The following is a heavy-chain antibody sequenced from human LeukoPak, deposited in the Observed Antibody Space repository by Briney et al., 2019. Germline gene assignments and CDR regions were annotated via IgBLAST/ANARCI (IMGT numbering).Heavy chain of an antibody. CDR1: GFTFSSYA. Sequence: GGSLRLSCAASGFTFSSYAMSWVRQAPGKGLEWVSAISGSGGSTYYADSVKGRFTISRDNSKNTLYLQMNSLRAEDTAVYYCAKDREIVVVPAAISTWGQGTLVTVSS. J-gene: IGHJ5*02. V-gene: IGHV3-23*01. CDR2: ISGSGGST. D-gene: IGHD2-2*02. CDR3: AKDREIVVVPAAIST.